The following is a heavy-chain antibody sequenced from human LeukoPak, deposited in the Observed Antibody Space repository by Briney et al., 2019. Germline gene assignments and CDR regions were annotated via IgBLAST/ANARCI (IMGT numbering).Heavy chain of an antibody. J-gene: IGHJ4*02. CDR2: IRRRAYGGAA. V-gene: IGHV3-49*04. CDR3: SRNGLVDFDY. Sequence: GGSLRLSCTTSGFASDDFAMSWVRQPAGKGLEWVGFIRRRAYGGAAEYAASVKGRFIISRDDSKGIAYLQKNSLKTEDTAVYYCSRNGLVDFDYWGQGSRVIVSP. CDR1: GFASDDFA.